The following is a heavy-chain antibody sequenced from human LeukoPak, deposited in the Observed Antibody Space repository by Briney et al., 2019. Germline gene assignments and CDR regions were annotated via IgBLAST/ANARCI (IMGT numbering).Heavy chain of an antibody. CDR2: ISAYNGNT. CDR3: ASIVGANNNFDY. V-gene: IGHV1-18*01. J-gene: IGHJ4*02. D-gene: IGHD1-26*01. CDR1: GYTFTIYC. Sequence: ASVKVSCKASGYTFTIYCISWGRQAPGQGREWMGWISAYNGNTNYAQKLQSRGTMTTDTSTSTAYMELRSLRSDDKAVYYCASIVGANNNFDYWGQGTLVTVSS.